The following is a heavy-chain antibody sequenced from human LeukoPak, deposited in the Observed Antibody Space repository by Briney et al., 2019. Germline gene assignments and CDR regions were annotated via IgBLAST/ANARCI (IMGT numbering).Heavy chain of an antibody. CDR1: GYSFTSYW. Sequence: GESLKISCKGSGYSFTSYWIGWVRQMPGKGREWMGIIYPGDSDTRYSPSFQGQVTISADKSISTAYLQWSSLKASDTAMYYCARHGPSSSSWYETFGYWGQGTLVTVSS. CDR3: ARHGPSSSSWYETFGY. V-gene: IGHV5-51*01. CDR2: IYPGDSDT. D-gene: IGHD6-13*01. J-gene: IGHJ4*02.